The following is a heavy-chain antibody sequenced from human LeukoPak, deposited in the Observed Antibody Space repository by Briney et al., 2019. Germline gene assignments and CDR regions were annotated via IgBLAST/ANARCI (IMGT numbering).Heavy chain of an antibody. V-gene: IGHV1-69*05. Sequence: SVKVSCKASGGTFSSYAISWVRQAPGQGLEWMGGIIPIFGTANSAQKFQGRVTITTDESTSTAYMELSSLRSEDTAVYYCAGSFIVVVPAATQKYYYYYYMDVWGKGTTVTVSS. CDR2: IIPIFGTA. CDR1: GGTFSSYA. J-gene: IGHJ6*03. CDR3: AGSFIVVVPAATQKYYYYYYMDV. D-gene: IGHD2-2*01.